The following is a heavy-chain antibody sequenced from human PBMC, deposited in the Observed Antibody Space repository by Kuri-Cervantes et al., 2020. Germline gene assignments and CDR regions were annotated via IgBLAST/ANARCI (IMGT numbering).Heavy chain of an antibody. CDR1: GFTFSDYY. CDR3: ARTNYYGSGLFYKNNWFDP. V-gene: IGHV4-34*01. Sequence: ESLKISCAASGFTFSDYYMNWVRQAPGKGLEWIGEINHSGSTNYNPSLKSRVTISVDTSKNQFSLKLSSVTAADTAVYYCARTNYYGSGLFYKNNWFDPWGQGILVTVSS. CDR2: INHSGST. D-gene: IGHD3-10*01. J-gene: IGHJ5*02.